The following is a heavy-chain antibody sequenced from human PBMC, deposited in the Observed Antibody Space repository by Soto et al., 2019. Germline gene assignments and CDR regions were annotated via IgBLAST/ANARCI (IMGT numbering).Heavy chain of an antibody. Sequence: GESLKISCKGSGYTFSSYRIGWVRQVPGKGLEWMGIISPGDSDTKYSQSFQGQVTISADKSISTAYLQWNSLKASDTAMYYCARHATYYDILSGYFFDYWGQGTLVTVSS. D-gene: IGHD3-9*01. CDR2: ISPGDSDT. CDR1: GYTFSSYR. J-gene: IGHJ4*02. V-gene: IGHV5-51*01. CDR3: ARHATYYDILSGYFFDY.